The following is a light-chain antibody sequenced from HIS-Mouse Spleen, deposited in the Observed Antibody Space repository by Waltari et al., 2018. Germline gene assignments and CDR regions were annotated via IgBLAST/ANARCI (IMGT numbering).Light chain of an antibody. CDR3: CSYAGSSTNWV. CDR2: EGS. J-gene: IGLJ3*02. CDR1: SSEVGSYNL. Sequence: QSALTQPASVSGSPGQSITIPCTGTSSEVGSYNLVPWYQQHPGKAPKLMIYEGSKRPSGVSNRFSGSKSGNTASLTISGLQAEDEADYYCCSYAGSSTNWVFGGGTKLTVL. V-gene: IGLV2-23*01.